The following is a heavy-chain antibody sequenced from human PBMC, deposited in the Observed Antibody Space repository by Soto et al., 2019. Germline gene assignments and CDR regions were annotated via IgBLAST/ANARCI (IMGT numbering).Heavy chain of an antibody. CDR1: GYTFTGYY. J-gene: IGHJ4*01. Sequence: ASVKVSCKASGYTFTGYYMHWVRQAPGQGLEWMGWINPNSGGTNYAQKFQGWVTMTRDTSISTAYMELSRLGSDDTAVDYCARFGMLRVHPWAFDFWGHGTLVTVSS. D-gene: IGHD1-26*01. V-gene: IGHV1-2*04. CDR3: ARFGMLRVHPWAFDF. CDR2: INPNSGGT.